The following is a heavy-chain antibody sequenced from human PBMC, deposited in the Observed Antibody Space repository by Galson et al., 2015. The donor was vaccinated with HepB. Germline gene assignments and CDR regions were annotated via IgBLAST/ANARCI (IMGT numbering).Heavy chain of an antibody. CDR3: ARAHCSSTSCYIDDAFEI. V-gene: IGHV3-20*01. CDR2: INWNGGST. CDR1: GFTFDDYG. J-gene: IGHJ3*02. Sequence: SLRLSCAASGFTFDDYGMSWVRQAPGKGLEWVSGINWNGGSTGYADSVKGRFTISRDNAKNSLYLQMNSLRAEDTALYHCARAHCSSTSCYIDDAFEIWGQGTMVTVSS. D-gene: IGHD2-2*02.